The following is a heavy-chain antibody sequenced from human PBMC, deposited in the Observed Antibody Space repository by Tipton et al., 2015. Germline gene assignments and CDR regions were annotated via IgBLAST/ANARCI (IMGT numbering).Heavy chain of an antibody. J-gene: IGHJ4*02. CDR2: IYYSGST. CDR3: ARGAGNSSTWDFDY. D-gene: IGHD6-13*01. Sequence: GLVKPSETLSLTCTVSGGSVSSGSYYWSWIRQPPGKGLEWIGYIYYSGSTNYNPSLKSRVTISVDTSKNQFSLKLSSVTAADTAVYYCARGAGNSSTWDFDYWGQGSLVTVSS. CDR1: GGSVSSGSYY. V-gene: IGHV4-61*01.